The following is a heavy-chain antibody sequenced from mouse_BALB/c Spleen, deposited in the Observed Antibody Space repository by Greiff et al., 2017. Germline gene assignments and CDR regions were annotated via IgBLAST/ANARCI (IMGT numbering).Heavy chain of an antibody. Sequence: VQLKESGTVLARPGASVKMSCKASGYTFTSYWMHWVNQRPGQGLEWIGAIYPGNSDTSYNQKFKGKAKLTAVTSTSTAYMELSSLTNEDSAVYYCTRFAPHEYYAMDYWGQGTSVTVSS. J-gene: IGHJ4*01. CDR1: GYTFTSYW. V-gene: IGHV1-5*01. CDR3: TRFAPHEYYAMDY. CDR2: IYPGNSDT.